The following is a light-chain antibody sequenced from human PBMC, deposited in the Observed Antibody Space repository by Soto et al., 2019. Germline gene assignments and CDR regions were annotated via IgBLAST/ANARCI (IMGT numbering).Light chain of an antibody. CDR1: SSDVGGYNY. V-gene: IGLV2-14*01. J-gene: IGLJ2*01. CDR3: SSYTSSSTVV. Sequence: QSARTQPASVSGSPGQSITISCTGTSSDVGGYNYVSWYQQHPGKAPKLMIYDVSNRPSGVSNRFSGSKSGNTASLTISGLQAEGEADYYCSSYTSSSTVVFGGGTKLTVL. CDR2: DVS.